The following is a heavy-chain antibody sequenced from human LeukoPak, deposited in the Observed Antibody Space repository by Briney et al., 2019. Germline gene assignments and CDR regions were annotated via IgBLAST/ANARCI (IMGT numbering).Heavy chain of an antibody. CDR2: INQVGSET. CDR3: AKDRSSGYYPNFDY. Sequence: GGSLTLSCVASGFTFSIYWMSWVRQAPGEGREWVANINQVGSETYYVDSVNGRFTISRDNSTNTLYLQMNSLRAEDTAVYYCAKDRSSGYYPNFDYWGQGTLVTVSS. D-gene: IGHD3-22*01. CDR1: GFTFSIYW. J-gene: IGHJ4*02. V-gene: IGHV3-7*01.